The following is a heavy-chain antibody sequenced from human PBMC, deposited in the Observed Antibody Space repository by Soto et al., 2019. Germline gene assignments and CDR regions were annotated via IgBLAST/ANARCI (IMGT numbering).Heavy chain of an antibody. V-gene: IGHV4-31*03. CDR1: GGSFSIGGYY. CDR3: ARATSFSGHHGY. D-gene: IGHD2-8*02. CDR2: IYYSGST. J-gene: IGHJ4*02. Sequence: QLQLQESGPGLVKPSQTLSLACTVSGGSFSIGGYYWSWIRQLPGKGLEWIGYIYYSGSTYYNPLLKSRFAISLDTSKNQFSLKLSSVTAADTAVYYCARATSFSGHHGYWGQGTLVTVSS.